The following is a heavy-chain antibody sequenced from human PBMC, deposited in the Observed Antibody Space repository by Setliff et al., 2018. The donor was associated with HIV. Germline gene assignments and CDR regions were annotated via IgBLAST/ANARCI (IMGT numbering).Heavy chain of an antibody. CDR1: GYTFTGYY. J-gene: IGHJ4*02. D-gene: IGHD1-1*01. CDR2: INPSGGGT. CDR3: ARATEAGTIDY. V-gene: IGHV1-46*01. Sequence: ASVKVSCKASGYTFTGYYMHWVRRAPGQGLEWMGIINPSGGGTTYARKFQGRVTVTRDTSTTTVYMELSGLRSEDTAVHYCARATEAGTIDYWGQGTRVTVSS.